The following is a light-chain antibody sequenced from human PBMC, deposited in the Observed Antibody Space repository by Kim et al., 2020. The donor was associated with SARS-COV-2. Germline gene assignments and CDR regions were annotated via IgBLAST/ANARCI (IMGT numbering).Light chain of an antibody. V-gene: IGKV1-5*03. CDR3: QQYTAYRT. Sequence: AAVGDRVTITCRASQSISTSLAWYQQKPGKAPKLLIYKASTLESGVPSRFSGSGSGTEFSLTITSLQPDDFATYYCQQYTAYRTFGQGTKVDIK. CDR1: QSISTS. J-gene: IGKJ1*01. CDR2: KAS.